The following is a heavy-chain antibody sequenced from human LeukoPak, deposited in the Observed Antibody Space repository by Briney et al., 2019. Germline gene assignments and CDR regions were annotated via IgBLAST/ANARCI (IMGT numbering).Heavy chain of an antibody. CDR3: ARAGTYYYDSSGYYPQFDY. CDR1: GYSISSDYY. Sequence: SETLSLTCAVSGYSISSDYYWGWIRQPPGTGLEWIGSIFRSGTTYYNPSLKSRVTLSVDMSKNQFSLRLSSVTAADTAVYYCARAGTYYYDSSGYYPQFDYWGQGTLVTVSS. D-gene: IGHD3-22*01. J-gene: IGHJ4*02. V-gene: IGHV4-38-2*01. CDR2: IFRSGTT.